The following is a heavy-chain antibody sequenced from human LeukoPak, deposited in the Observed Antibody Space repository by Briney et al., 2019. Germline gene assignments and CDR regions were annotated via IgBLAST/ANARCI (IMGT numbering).Heavy chain of an antibody. CDR3: ARAPYYYGSGSLRPNDAFDI. D-gene: IGHD3-10*01. CDR1: GYTFTGYY. CDR2: INPNSGGT. J-gene: IGHJ3*02. Sequence: ASVKVSCKASGYTFTGYYMHWVRQAPGQGLERMGWINPNSGGTNYAQKFQGRVTMTRDTSISTAYMELSRLRSDDTAVYYCARAPYYYGSGSLRPNDAFDIWGQGTMVTVSS. V-gene: IGHV1-2*02.